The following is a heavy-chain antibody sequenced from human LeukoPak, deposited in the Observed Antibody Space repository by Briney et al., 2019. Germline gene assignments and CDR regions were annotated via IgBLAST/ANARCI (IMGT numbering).Heavy chain of an antibody. CDR3: ARHADSGFGELAFDY. CDR1: GGSISSRSYY. J-gene: IGHJ4*02. Sequence: SETLSLTCTVSGGSISSRSYYWGWIRQPPGKGLEWIGNVYYSGSTYYNPSLKSRVTISVDTSKNQFSLKLSSVTAADTGVYYCARHADSGFGELAFDYWGQGTLVTVSS. D-gene: IGHD3-10*01. V-gene: IGHV4-39*01. CDR2: VYYSGST.